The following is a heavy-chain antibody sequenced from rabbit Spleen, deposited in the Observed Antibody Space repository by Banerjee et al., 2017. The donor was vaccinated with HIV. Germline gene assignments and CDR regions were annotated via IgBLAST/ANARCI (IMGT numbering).Heavy chain of an antibody. CDR2: IDPVFGSA. Sequence: QLKESGGGLVQPGGSLKLSCKASGFDFSNYYMSWVRQAPGKGLEWIGYIDPVFGSAYYASWVNGRFSISRENTQNTVSLQLNSLTAADTATYFCARDFDFWGQGTLVTVS. V-gene: IGHV1S7*01. CDR3: ARDFDF. CDR1: GFDFSNYY. J-gene: IGHJ6*01.